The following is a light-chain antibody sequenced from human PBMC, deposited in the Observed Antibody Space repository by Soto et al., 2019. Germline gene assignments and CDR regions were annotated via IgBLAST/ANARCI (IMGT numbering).Light chain of an antibody. CDR2: GAS. CDR3: QQYGSSPT. Sequence: ESVWTQSPGTLSLSPGERATLSCRASQSVTSNQLAWYQQKPGQAPRLLVYGASIRATGIPDRFSGSGSGTDFTLTISRLEPEDFAVYYCQQYGSSPTFGQGTR. J-gene: IGKJ5*01. CDR1: QSVTSNQ. V-gene: IGKV3-20*01.